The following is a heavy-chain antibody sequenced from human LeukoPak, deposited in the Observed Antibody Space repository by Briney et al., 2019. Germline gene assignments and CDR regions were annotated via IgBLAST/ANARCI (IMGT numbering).Heavy chain of an antibody. D-gene: IGHD2-21*02. CDR2: ISGSGGST. Sequence: GGSLRLSCAASGFTFSSYAMSWVRQAPGKGLEWVSAISGSGGSTYYADSVKGRFTISRDNSKNTLYLQMNSLRAEDTAVYYCAKGKPLAYCGGDCYPIYFDYWGQGTLVTVSS. CDR3: AKGKPLAYCGGDCYPIYFDY. CDR1: GFTFSSYA. V-gene: IGHV3-23*01. J-gene: IGHJ4*02.